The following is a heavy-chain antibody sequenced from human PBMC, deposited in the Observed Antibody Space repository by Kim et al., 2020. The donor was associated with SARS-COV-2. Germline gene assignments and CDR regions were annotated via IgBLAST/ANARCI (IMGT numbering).Heavy chain of an antibody. V-gene: IGHV4-4*07. CDR2: RGTS. D-gene: IGHD1-20*01. CDR3: ARNNAFDI. Sequence: RGTSNYNPSLMSRVTMSIDTSKNQFSLRLTSVTAADTAIYYCARNNAFDIWGQGTMVTVSS. J-gene: IGHJ3*02.